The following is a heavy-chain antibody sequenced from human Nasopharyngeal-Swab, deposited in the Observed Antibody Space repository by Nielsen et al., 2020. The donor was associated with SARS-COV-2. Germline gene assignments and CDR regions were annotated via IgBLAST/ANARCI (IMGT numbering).Heavy chain of an antibody. D-gene: IGHD6-19*01. CDR2: MNPNSGNT. J-gene: IGHJ6*02. Sequence: ASVKVSCKASGYTFTSYDINWVRQATGQGLEWMGWMNPNSGNTGCAQKFQGRVTMTRNTSISTAYMELSSLRSEDTAVYYCARGGGRYSSGWYHPPYYYYGMDVWGQGTTVTVSS. CDR1: GYTFTSYD. CDR3: ARGGGRYSSGWYHPPYYYYGMDV. V-gene: IGHV1-8*01.